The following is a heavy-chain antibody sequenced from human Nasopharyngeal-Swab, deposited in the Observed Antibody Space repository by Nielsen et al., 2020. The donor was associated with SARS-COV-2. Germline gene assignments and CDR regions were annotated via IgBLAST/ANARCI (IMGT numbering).Heavy chain of an antibody. CDR2: IYYSGST. D-gene: IGHD2-2*03. J-gene: IGHJ3*02. V-gene: IGHV4-59*01. CDR3: ARVGYCSSTSCYPTALDAFDI. Sequence: SETLSLTCTVSGVSISSYYWSWIRQPPGKGLEWIGYIYYSGSTNYNPSLKSRVTISVDTSKNQFSLKLSSVTAADTAVYYCARVGYCSSTSCYPTALDAFDIWGQGTMVTVSS. CDR1: GVSISSYY.